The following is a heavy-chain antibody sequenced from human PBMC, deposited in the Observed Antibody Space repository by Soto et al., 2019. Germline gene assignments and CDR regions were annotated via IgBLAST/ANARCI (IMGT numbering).Heavy chain of an antibody. CDR2: IYPGDSDT. D-gene: IGHD3-10*01. V-gene: IGHV5-51*01. Sequence: GESLKISCQGSGYSFTSYWIGWVRQMPGKGLEWMGIIYPGDSDTRYSPSFQGQVTISADKSISTAYLQWSSLRASDTAVYYCARTFYYYASGIDRSLDYWGQGTLVTVSS. J-gene: IGHJ4*02. CDR3: ARTFYYYASGIDRSLDY. CDR1: GYSFTSYW.